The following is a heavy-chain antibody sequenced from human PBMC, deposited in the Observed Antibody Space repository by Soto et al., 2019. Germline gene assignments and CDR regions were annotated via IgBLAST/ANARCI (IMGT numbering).Heavy chain of an antibody. J-gene: IGHJ4*02. D-gene: IGHD3-3*02. Sequence: DTLSLTCTVSCSSINSSGYYWGWIRQPPGKGLEWIGSMFYGVSTYYNPSLKSRVTVSVDTSKNQFSLNLRSVTAADTAVYYCARLPSRHLVDYWGQGTLVTVYS. CDR3: ARLPSRHLVDY. CDR1: CSSINSSGYY. CDR2: MFYGVST. V-gene: IGHV4-39*01.